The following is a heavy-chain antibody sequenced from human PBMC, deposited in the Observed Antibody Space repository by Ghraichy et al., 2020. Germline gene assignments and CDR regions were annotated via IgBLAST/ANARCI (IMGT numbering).Heavy chain of an antibody. Sequence: SETLSLTCTVSGGSISSRTYYWGWIRQPPGKGLEWIGSIPYRGTTYYNPSLKSRVTISVDTSKNQFSLKLSSVTAADTAVYYCATHLMFRGDYAFDIWGQGTLVTVSS. J-gene: IGHJ3*02. CDR3: ATHLMFRGDYAFDI. CDR2: IPYRGTT. CDR1: GGSISSRTYY. V-gene: IGHV4-39*01. D-gene: IGHD3-10*01.